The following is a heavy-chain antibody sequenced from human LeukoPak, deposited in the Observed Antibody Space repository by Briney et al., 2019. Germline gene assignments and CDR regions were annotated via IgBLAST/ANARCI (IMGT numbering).Heavy chain of an antibody. D-gene: IGHD2-15*01. CDR1: EFTFSSHG. Sequence: GGSLRLSCVASEFTFSSHGMHWVRQAPGKGLEWVAVISYDTRSDYHVDSVKGRFTISRDNSKNTLYLQMNSLRAEDTAVYYCARTGYCSGGSCSSRYFDYWGQGTLVTVSS. J-gene: IGHJ4*02. CDR2: ISYDTRSD. CDR3: ARTGYCSGGSCSSRYFDY. V-gene: IGHV3-30*03.